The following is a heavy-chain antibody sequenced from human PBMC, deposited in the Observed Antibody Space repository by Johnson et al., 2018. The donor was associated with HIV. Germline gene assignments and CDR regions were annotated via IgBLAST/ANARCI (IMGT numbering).Heavy chain of an antibody. CDR2: IKQDGSDN. V-gene: IGHV3-7*01. CDR3: ARPDSSSARAHDAFDI. Sequence: EVPLVVPGGGLVKPGGSLRLSCAASGFKFNNYWMSWVRQAPGKGLEWVANIKQDGSDNYYVDSVKCRFTISRDNAKNSLYLQMNSLRAEDTAVYYCARPDSSSARAHDAFDIWGQGTMVTVSS. J-gene: IGHJ3*02. CDR1: GFKFNNYW. D-gene: IGHD6-6*01.